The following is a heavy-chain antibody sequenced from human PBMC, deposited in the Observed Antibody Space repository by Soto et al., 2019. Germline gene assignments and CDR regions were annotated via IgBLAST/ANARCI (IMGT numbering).Heavy chain of an antibody. Sequence: QVQLVQSGAEVKKPGASVKVSCKASGYTFTSYAMXXXXXAXXXXLEWMGWINAGNGNTKXSQKFQGRVTITRETXXXXXXXXXXXXXXXXXXXXXXXXXXXXXXXXXXYWGQGTLVTVSS. CDR2: INAGNGNT. CDR1: GYTFTSYA. V-gene: IGHV1-3*01. CDR3: XXXXXXXXXXXXY. J-gene: IGHJ4*02.